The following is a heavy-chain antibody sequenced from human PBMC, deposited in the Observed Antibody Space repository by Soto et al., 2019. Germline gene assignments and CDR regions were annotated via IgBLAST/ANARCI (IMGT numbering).Heavy chain of an antibody. CDR2: INFDGGST. V-gene: IGHV3-74*01. D-gene: IGHD3-3*01. J-gene: IGHJ4*02. CDR3: ARAAFLDY. CDR1: GFTFSNYW. Sequence: GGSLRLSCAASGFTFSNYWIHWVRQAPGKGLVWVSRINFDGGSTSYADSVKGRFTISRDNAKNTLYLQMNSLRAEDTAVYYCARAAFLDYWGQGTLVTVSS.